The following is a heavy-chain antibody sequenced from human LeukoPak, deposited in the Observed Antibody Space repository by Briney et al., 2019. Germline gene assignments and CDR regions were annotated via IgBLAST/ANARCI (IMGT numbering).Heavy chain of an antibody. V-gene: IGHV1-2*02. D-gene: IGHD2-2*02. CDR3: ARGFRLSAIEDCFDP. J-gene: IGHJ5*02. Sequence: ASVKVSCKASRGTFSSYAISWVRQAPGQGLEWMGWITPNSGGTEYAQKFQGRVTMTRDTSISTAYMELSGLRSDDTAVYYCARGFRLSAIEDCFDPWGQGTLVTVSS. CDR1: RGTFSSYA. CDR2: ITPNSGGT.